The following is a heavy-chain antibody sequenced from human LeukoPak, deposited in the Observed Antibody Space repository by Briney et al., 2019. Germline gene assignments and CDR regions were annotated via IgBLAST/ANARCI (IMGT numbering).Heavy chain of an antibody. D-gene: IGHD6-19*01. Sequence: GGSLRLSCAASGFTFSSYAMSWVRQAPGKGLEWVSAISGSGGSTYYADSVKGRFTISRDNSKNTLYLQVNSLRAEDTAVYYCAKVKGSGWSEDYSDYWGQGTLVTVSS. CDR1: GFTFSSYA. V-gene: IGHV3-23*01. CDR2: ISGSGGST. J-gene: IGHJ4*02. CDR3: AKVKGSGWSEDYSDY.